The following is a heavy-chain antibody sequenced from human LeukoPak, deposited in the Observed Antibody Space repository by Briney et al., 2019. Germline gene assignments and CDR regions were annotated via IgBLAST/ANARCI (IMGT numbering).Heavy chain of an antibody. J-gene: IGHJ5*02. D-gene: IGHD3-10*01. CDR3: ARMVRRNWFDP. CDR1: GFTFSSYA. V-gene: IGHV3-23*01. Sequence: GGSLRLSCAASGFTFSSYAMSWVRQAPGKGLEWVSAISGGGGSTYYADSVKGRFTISRDNSKNTLYLQMNSLRAEDTAVYYCARMVRRNWFDPWGQGTLVTVSS. CDR2: ISGGGGST.